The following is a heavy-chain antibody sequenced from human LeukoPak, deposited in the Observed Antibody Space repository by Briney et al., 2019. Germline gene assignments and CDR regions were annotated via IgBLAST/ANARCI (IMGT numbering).Heavy chain of an antibody. CDR2: IDPSDSYT. D-gene: IGHD3-10*01. Sequence: PGESLKISCKGSGYSFTSYWISWVRQMPGKGLEWVGRIDPSDSYTNYSPSFQDHVTISADKSISTAYLQWSSLKASDTAMYYCARAPFDGPGKDYWGQGTLVTVSS. CDR3: ARAPFDGPGKDY. J-gene: IGHJ4*02. V-gene: IGHV5-10-1*01. CDR1: GYSFTSYW.